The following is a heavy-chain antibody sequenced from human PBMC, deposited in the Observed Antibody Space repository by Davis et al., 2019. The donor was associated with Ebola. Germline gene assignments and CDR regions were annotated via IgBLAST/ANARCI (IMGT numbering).Heavy chain of an antibody. V-gene: IGHV3-23*01. J-gene: IGHJ3*02. CDR1: GFTFSSYI. CDR2: ISHTGTT. Sequence: GESLKISCATSGFTFSSYIMSWVRQSPGKGLEWVSTISHTGTTYYSDSVKGRFTVSRDNSKNTLYLQMNSLRAEDTAMYFCARRIGGVGSTGPTFDIWGQGTVVTVSS. CDR3: ARRIGGVGSTGPTFDI. D-gene: IGHD1-26*01.